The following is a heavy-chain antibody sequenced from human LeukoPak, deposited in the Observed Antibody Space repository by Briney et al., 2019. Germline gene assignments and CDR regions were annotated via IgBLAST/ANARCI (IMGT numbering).Heavy chain of an antibody. V-gene: IGHV3-74*01. CDR1: GFSLSRYW. D-gene: IGHD1-26*01. J-gene: IGHJ3*01. CDR2: INSDEAIT. CDR3: ARDFIVGVSTLGFDL. Sequence: GGSLRLSCAASGFSLSRYWMHWVRQVPGKGLVWVSHINSDEAITTYADSVKGRSTISADKAKNTLYLQMNSLKAEDTAVYYCARDFIVGVSTLGFDLWGQGAMVTVSS.